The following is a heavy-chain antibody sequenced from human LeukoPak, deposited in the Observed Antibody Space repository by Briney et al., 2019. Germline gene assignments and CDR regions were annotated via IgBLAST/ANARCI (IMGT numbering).Heavy chain of an antibody. CDR3: ARLEPAWGYFEY. CDR1: RFTFSTYW. J-gene: IGHJ4*02. CDR2: IKQDGSET. V-gene: IGHV3-7*01. Sequence: GGSLRLSCAASRFTFSTYWMSWVCQAPGKGLEWVANIKQDGSETYYVDSVKGRFTISRDNAKNSLYLQMNSLRGEDTAVYYCARLEPAWGYFEYWGQGTLVTVSS. D-gene: IGHD2-2*01.